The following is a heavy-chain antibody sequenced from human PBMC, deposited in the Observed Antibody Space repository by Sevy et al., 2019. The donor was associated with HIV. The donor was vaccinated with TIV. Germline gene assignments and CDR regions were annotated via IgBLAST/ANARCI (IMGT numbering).Heavy chain of an antibody. CDR3: ASEDGCGLLFDY. D-gene: IGHD6-19*01. CDR1: GFTFSSYG. J-gene: IGHJ4*02. CDR2: IWCDGSNK. Sequence: GGSLRLSCAASGFTFSSYGMHWVRQAPGKGLEWVAVIWCDGSNKYYADSVKGRFTISRDNSKNTLYLQMNSLRAEDTAGYYCASEDGCGLLFDYWGQGTLVTVSS. V-gene: IGHV3-33*01.